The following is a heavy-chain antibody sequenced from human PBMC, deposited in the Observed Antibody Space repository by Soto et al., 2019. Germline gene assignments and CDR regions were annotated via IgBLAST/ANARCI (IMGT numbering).Heavy chain of an antibody. D-gene: IGHD3-22*01. Sequence: LRLSCSASGFTFSDYYMSWIRQAPGKGLEWVSYISSSSSYTNYADSVKGRFTISRDNAKNSLYLQMNSLRAEDTAVYYCARRDYYDSSGYYYVPHSDAFDIWGQGTMVTVSS. CDR1: GFTFSDYY. V-gene: IGHV3-11*06. J-gene: IGHJ3*02. CDR3: ARRDYYDSSGYYYVPHSDAFDI. CDR2: ISSSSSYT.